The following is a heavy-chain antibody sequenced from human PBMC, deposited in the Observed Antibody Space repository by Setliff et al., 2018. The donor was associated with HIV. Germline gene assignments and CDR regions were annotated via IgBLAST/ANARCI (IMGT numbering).Heavy chain of an antibody. Sequence: SVKVSCKASGGTFSGYAISWVRQAPGQGLELMGGIIPIFGTANYAQKFQGRVTITAHESTSTAYMELSSLTSEDTAMYYCARARGRGVTTNFDYWGQGTLVTVSS. CDR2: IIPIFGTA. J-gene: IGHJ4*02. CDR3: ARARGRGVTTNFDY. CDR1: GGTFSGYA. V-gene: IGHV1-69*13. D-gene: IGHD4-17*01.